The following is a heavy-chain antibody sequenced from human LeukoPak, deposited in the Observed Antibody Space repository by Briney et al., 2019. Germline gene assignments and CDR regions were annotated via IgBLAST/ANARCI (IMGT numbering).Heavy chain of an antibody. CDR2: IYTSGST. CDR3: ARDSVVVVPAARVGYYYYGMDV. D-gene: IGHD2-2*01. CDR1: GGSISSYY. J-gene: IGHJ6*02. Sequence: SETLSLTCTVSGGSISSYYWSWIRQPAGKGQEWIGRIYTSGSTNYNPSLKSRVTMSVDTSKNQFSLKLSSVTAADTAVYYCARDSVVVVPAARVGYYYYGMDVWGQGTTVTVSS. V-gene: IGHV4-4*07.